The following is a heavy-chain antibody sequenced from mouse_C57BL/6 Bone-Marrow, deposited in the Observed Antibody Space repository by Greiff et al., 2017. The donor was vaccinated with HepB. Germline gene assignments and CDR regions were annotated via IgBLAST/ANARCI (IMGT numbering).Heavy chain of an antibody. CDR3: TTEVYGSSYRVYFDY. CDR1: GFNIKDDY. Sequence: VQLQQSGAELVRPGASVKLSCTASGFNIKDDYMHWVKQRPEQGLEWIGWIDPENGDTEYASKFQGKATITADTSSNTAYLQLSSLTSEDTAVYYCTTEVYGSSYRVYFDYWGQGTTLTVSS. D-gene: IGHD1-1*01. V-gene: IGHV14-4*01. CDR2: IDPENGDT. J-gene: IGHJ2*01.